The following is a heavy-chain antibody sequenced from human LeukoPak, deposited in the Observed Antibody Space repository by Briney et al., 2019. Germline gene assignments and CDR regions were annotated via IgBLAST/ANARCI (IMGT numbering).Heavy chain of an antibody. Sequence: SETLSLTCAVYGGSFSGYYWSWIRQPPGKGLEWIGEINHSGSTNYNPSLKSRVTISVDTSKNQFSLKLSSVTAADTAVYYCARGEYCSSTSCYRYHSNGFDIWGQGTMVTVSS. J-gene: IGHJ3*02. CDR1: GGSFSGYY. V-gene: IGHV4-34*01. CDR3: ARGEYCSSTSCYRYHSNGFDI. D-gene: IGHD2-2*01. CDR2: INHSGST.